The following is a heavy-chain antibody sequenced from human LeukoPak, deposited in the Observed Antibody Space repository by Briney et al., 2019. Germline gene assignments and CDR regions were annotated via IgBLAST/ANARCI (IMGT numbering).Heavy chain of an antibody. J-gene: IGHJ6*03. CDR1: GFTFSRYG. Sequence: GGSLRHSCAASGFTFSRYGMHWVRQAPGKGLEWVAFIRYDESNKFYADSVKGRFTVSRDNSKNTLYLQMNSLRADDTAVYYCARDPSSGSYSGYYYYYMDVWVKGTTVTVSS. V-gene: IGHV3-30*02. CDR2: IRYDESNK. D-gene: IGHD1-26*01. CDR3: ARDPSSGSYSGYYYYYMDV.